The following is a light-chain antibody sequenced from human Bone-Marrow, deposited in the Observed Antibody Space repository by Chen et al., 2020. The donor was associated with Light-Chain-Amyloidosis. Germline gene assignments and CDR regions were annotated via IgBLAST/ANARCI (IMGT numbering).Light chain of an antibody. J-gene: IGKJ4*01. V-gene: IGKV3-20*01. CDR1: QTISSNY. CDR3: QQYGTSPLT. CDR2: GSS. Sequence: EIVLTQSPVTLSLSPGEGANLSCRASQTISSNYLTWYQQKFGQAPRLLIYGSSSWATGIPDRFTGSGSGTDFTLTINRLEPEDFAMYYCQQYGTSPLTFGGGTKVEIK.